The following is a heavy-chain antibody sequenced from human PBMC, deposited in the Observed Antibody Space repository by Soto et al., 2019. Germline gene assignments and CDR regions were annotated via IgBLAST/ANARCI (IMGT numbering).Heavy chain of an antibody. D-gene: IGHD2-21*01. V-gene: IGHV1-18*01. J-gene: IGHJ5*02. Sequence: ASVKVSCKASGYTFSRYGIMWVRQAPGQGLEWMGWISAYNGNTNSAEKLRGRLTMTTDASTTTAYMELRSLRSDDTAIYYCARDQAFTVVINSNWFDPWGQGTLVTVSS. CDR1: GYTFSRYG. CDR2: ISAYNGNT. CDR3: ARDQAFTVVINSNWFDP.